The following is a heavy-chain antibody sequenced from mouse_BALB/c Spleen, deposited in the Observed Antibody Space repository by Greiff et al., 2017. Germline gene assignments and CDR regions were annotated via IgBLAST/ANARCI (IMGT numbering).Heavy chain of an antibody. D-gene: IGHD2-14*01. V-gene: IGHV1S126*01. CDR2: IYPSDSYT. J-gene: IGHJ4*01. CDR1: GYTFTSYW. CDR3: TRGGYDDAMDY. Sequence: VQLQQCGAELVKPGASVKISCKASGYTFTSYWINWVKQRPGQGLEWIGNIYPSDSYTNYNQKFKDKATLTVDKSSSTAYMQLSSPTSEDSAVYYCTRGGYDDAMDYWGQGTSVTVSS.